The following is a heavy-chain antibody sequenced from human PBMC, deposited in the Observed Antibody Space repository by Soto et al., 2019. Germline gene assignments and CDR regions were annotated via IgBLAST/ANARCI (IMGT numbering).Heavy chain of an antibody. Sequence: EVQLVESGGGLVKPGGSLRLSCVVSDFNFNNAWMNWVRQAPGKGLEWVGRIKSKTDGGTTDYAAHVEGRFIISRDDSKNTLYLQMHTLRTEDTAVYYCATAPGYWGSAPFDYWGQGTLVTVSS. CDR2: IKSKTDGGTT. D-gene: IGHD7-27*01. CDR1: DFNFNNAW. V-gene: IGHV3-15*07. CDR3: ATAPGYWGSAPFDY. J-gene: IGHJ4*02.